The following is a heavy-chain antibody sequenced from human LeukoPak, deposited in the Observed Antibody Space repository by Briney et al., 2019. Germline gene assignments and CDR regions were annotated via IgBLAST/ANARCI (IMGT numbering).Heavy chain of an antibody. D-gene: IGHD3-22*01. CDR2: IIPIFGTA. CDR1: GGTFSSYA. V-gene: IGHV1-69*13. Sequence: SVKVSCKASGGTFSSYAISWVRQAPGQGLEWMGGIIPIFGTANYAQKFEGRVTITADESTSTAYMELSSLRSEDTAVYYCARDPYYYDSSLGFYYYGMDVWGQGTTVTVSS. CDR3: ARDPYYYDSSLGFYYYGMDV. J-gene: IGHJ6*02.